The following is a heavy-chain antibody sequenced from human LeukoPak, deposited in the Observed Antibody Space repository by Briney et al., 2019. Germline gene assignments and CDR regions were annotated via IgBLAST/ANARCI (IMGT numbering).Heavy chain of an antibody. Sequence: ASVKVSCKASGYTFTSYEINWVRQASGQGLEWVGRMNPNSGDTGYAQKFQGRVTVTRNTSISTAYMELSSLRSEDTAVYFCARGNSGWSFDYWGQGTLVTVSS. J-gene: IGHJ4*02. CDR2: MNPNSGDT. V-gene: IGHV1-8*01. D-gene: IGHD6-19*01. CDR1: GYTFTSYE. CDR3: ARGNSGWSFDY.